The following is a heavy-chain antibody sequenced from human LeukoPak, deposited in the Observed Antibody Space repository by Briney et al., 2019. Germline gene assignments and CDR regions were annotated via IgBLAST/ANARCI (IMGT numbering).Heavy chain of an antibody. J-gene: IGHJ4*02. Sequence: ASVKVSCKASGGTFSSYAISWVRQAPGQGLEWMGGIIPIFGTANYAQKFQGRVTITADESTSTAYMELSSLGSEDTAVYYCASGPSGYCTNGVCYYFDYWGQGTLVTVSS. CDR3: ASGPSGYCTNGVCYYFDY. CDR2: IIPIFGTA. CDR1: GGTFSSYA. V-gene: IGHV1-69*13. D-gene: IGHD2-8*01.